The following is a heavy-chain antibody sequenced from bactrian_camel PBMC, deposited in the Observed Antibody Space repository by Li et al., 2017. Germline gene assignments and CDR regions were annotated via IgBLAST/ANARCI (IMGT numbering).Heavy chain of an antibody. CDR1: TFYYNNWC. Sequence: DVQLVESGGGSVEPGGSLILSCSTSTFYYNNWCLGWFRQAPGKSREGLAARDSHGRTSYAESVKGRFTISQDNDKNTLFLHLNNLKPEDSAMYYCAADRCLSLPPEGWDVLIGGDYSAQGTQVTVS. V-gene: IGHV3S42*01. CDR2: RDSHGRT. J-gene: IGHJ4*01. D-gene: IGHD5*01.